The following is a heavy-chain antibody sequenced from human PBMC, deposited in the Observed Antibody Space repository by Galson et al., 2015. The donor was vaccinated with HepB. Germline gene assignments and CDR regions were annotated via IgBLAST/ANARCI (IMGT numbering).Heavy chain of an antibody. Sequence: SLRLSCAASGFTFSSYAMHWVRQAPGKGLEWVAVISYDGSNKYYADSVKGRFTISRDNSKNTLYLQMNSLRAEDTAVYYCARGGDSSSWYLGWFDPWGQGTLVTVSS. V-gene: IGHV3-30*04. CDR3: ARGGDSSSWYLGWFDP. J-gene: IGHJ5*02. CDR1: GFTFSSYA. D-gene: IGHD6-13*01. CDR2: ISYDGSNK.